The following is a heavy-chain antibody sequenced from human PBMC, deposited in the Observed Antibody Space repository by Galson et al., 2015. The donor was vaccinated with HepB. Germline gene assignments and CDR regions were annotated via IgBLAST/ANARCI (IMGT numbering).Heavy chain of an antibody. CDR1: RHTFPNTP. J-gene: IGHJ6*03. D-gene: IGHD2-2*02. V-gene: IGHV1-3*01. Sequence: VQVSCPASRHTFPNTPIHWVRQAPGQSLEWMGWINAVNENTEYTQKFQGRVTITRDTSATTAYMELSSLRSEDTAVYYCARGGCSITSCYRGYYYVDVWGKGTTVTVSS. CDR3: ARGGCSITSCYRGYYYVDV. CDR2: INAVNENT.